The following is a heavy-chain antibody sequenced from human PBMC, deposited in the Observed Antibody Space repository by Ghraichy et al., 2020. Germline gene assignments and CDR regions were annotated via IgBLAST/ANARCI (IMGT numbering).Heavy chain of an antibody. Sequence: SLRLSCAASGFTFDDYAMHWVRQAPGKGLEWVSGISWNSGSIGYADSVKGRFTISRDNAKNSLYLQMNSLRAEDTALYYCAKDMYFDWLRAYYGMDVWGQGTTVTVSS. CDR2: ISWNSGSI. CDR3: AKDMYFDWLRAYYGMDV. D-gene: IGHD3-9*01. CDR1: GFTFDDYA. V-gene: IGHV3-9*01. J-gene: IGHJ6*02.